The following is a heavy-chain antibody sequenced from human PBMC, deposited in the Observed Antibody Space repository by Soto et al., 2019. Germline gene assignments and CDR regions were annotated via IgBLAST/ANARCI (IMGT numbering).Heavy chain of an antibody. CDR1: GFTFSRYW. CDR2: ISSYGSDT. CDR3: ASNYAYAEGYYWYGIDV. D-gene: IGHD3-16*01. V-gene: IGHV3-74*01. J-gene: IGHJ6*02. Sequence: EVQLVESGGGLVLPGGSLRLSCAASGFTFSRYWMHWVRQAPGKGLVWVSRISSYGSDTHYADSVKGRFTISRDNAKNTLYLQMNSLRAEDTAVYYCASNYAYAEGYYWYGIDVWGQGDTVAVSS.